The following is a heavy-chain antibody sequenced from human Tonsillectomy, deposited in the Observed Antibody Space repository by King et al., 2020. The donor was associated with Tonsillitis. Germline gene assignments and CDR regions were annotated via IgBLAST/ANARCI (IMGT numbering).Heavy chain of an antibody. D-gene: IGHD6-13*01. Sequence: VQLVESGGGLVQPGGSLRLSCAASGFTFSSYEMHWVRQATGKGLEWVSAIGTAGDTYYPGSVKGRFTISRENAKNSLYLQMNSLRAGDTAVYYCARGMSGAAAGTGAFDIWGQGTMVTVSS. V-gene: IGHV3-13*01. J-gene: IGHJ3*02. CDR3: ARGMSGAAAGTGAFDI. CDR2: IGTAGDT. CDR1: GFTFSSYE.